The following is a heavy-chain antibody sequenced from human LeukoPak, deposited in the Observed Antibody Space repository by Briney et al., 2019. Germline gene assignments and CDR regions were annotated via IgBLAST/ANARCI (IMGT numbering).Heavy chain of an antibody. J-gene: IGHJ4*02. Sequence: PSETLSLTCTVSGDSISSSSYYWGWIRQPPGKGLEWIGTISYSGITYYNPSLKSRVAISVDTSNNQFSLKLISVTATDTAVYYCARGQYYYDTSGYYADYWGQGTLVTVSS. D-gene: IGHD3-22*01. CDR3: ARGQYYYDTSGYYADY. CDR1: GDSISSSSYY. V-gene: IGHV4-39*01. CDR2: ISYSGIT.